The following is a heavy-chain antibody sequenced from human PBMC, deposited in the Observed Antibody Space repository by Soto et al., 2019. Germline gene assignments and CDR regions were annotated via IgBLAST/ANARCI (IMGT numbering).Heavy chain of an antibody. D-gene: IGHD3-16*01. CDR1: GFPLSAYN. CDR3: SRRPQVGVRRAY. V-gene: IGHV3-21*01. Sequence: AGGYPRLCCTGSGFPLSAYNINWVRQAPGKGLEWVSSITVGSSHIYQPNSMKGRFTISRDDAKNSVYLQIDSLRDEDTALYYLSRRPQVGVRRAYCCQGTLVTV. J-gene: IGHJ4*02. CDR2: ITVGSSHI.